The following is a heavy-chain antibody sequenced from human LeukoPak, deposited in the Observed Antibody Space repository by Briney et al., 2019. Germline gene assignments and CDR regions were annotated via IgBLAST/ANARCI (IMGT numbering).Heavy chain of an antibody. CDR2: ISGSGRNS. CDR1: GFTFGNNA. D-gene: IGHD3-22*01. CDR3: NYYDSSGYYPDAFDI. J-gene: IGHJ3*02. Sequence: GGSLRLSCAASGFTFGNNAMSWVRQAPGKGLEWVSVISGSGRNSYYADSVKGRFTISRDNAKNSLYLQMNSLRAEDTAVYYCNYYDSSGYYPDAFDIWGQGTMVTVSS. V-gene: IGHV3-23*01.